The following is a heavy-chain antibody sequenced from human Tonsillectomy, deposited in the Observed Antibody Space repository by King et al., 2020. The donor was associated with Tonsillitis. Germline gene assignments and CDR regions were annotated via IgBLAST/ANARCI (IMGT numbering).Heavy chain of an antibody. J-gene: IGHJ4*02. CDR3: ARELPRIAARGYFDS. Sequence: VQLVESGGGLVQPGGSLRLSCAASGFTFSSYWMSWVRQAPGKGLEWVANIKQDGSEKYYVDSVKGRFTISRDNAKNSLYLQMNSLRAEDTAVYYCARELPRIAARGYFDSWGQGTLVTVSS. CDR2: IKQDGSEK. CDR1: GFTFSSYW. V-gene: IGHV3-7*01. D-gene: IGHD6-6*01.